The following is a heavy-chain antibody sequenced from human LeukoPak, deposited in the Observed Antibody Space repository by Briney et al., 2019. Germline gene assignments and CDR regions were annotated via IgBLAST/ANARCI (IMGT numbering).Heavy chain of an antibody. CDR2: IYHSGST. Sequence: SETLSLPCTVSGGSISSGGYYWSWIRQPPGKGLEWIGYIYHSGSTYYNPSLKSRVTISVDRSKNQFSLKLSSVTAADTAVYYCARPRITIFGVVSGAFDIWGQGTMVTVSS. CDR3: ARPRITIFGVVSGAFDI. D-gene: IGHD3-3*01. J-gene: IGHJ3*02. CDR1: GGSISSGGYY. V-gene: IGHV4-30-2*01.